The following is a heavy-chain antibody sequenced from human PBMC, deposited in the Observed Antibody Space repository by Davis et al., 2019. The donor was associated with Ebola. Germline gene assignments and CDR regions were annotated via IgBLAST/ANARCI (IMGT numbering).Heavy chain of an antibody. D-gene: IGHD3-10*01. CDR1: GGSISSGGYY. V-gene: IGHV4-31*03. CDR2: IYYSGST. Sequence: SETLSLTCTVSGGSISSGGYYWSWIRQHPGKGLEWIGYIYYSGSTYYNPSLKSRVTISVDTSKNQFSLKLSSVTAADTAVYYCARGYGSGSYYNGLFDYWGQGTLVTVSS. CDR3: ARGYGSGSYYNGLFDY. J-gene: IGHJ4*02.